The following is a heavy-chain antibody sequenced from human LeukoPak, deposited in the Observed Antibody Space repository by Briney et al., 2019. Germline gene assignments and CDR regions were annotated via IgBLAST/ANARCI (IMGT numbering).Heavy chain of an antibody. Sequence: GGSLRLSCEASGFIFSNHNMNWVRQAPGKGLEWISSINSRNNYIYYADSVKGRFTISRDNAKESLYLQMDSLRAEDTAIYFCARDKISVIPALDYWGQGTLVIVSS. CDR3: ARDKISVIPALDY. D-gene: IGHD2/OR15-2a*01. CDR2: INSRNNYI. V-gene: IGHV3-21*01. J-gene: IGHJ4*02. CDR1: GFIFSNHN.